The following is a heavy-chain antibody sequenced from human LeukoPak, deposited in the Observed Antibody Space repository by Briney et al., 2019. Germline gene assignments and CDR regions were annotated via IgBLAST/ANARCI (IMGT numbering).Heavy chain of an antibody. D-gene: IGHD1-26*01. Sequence: SVKVSCKASGGTFSSYAISWVRQAPGQGLEWMGRIIPIFGIANYTQKFQGRVTITADKSTSTAYMELSSLRSEDTAVYYCARDDSGSYYGDYWGQGTLVTVSS. CDR3: ARDDSGSYYGDY. V-gene: IGHV1-69*04. J-gene: IGHJ4*02. CDR2: IIPIFGIA. CDR1: GGTFSSYA.